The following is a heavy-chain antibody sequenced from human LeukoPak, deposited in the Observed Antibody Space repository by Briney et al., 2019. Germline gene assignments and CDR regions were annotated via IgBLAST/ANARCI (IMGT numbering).Heavy chain of an antibody. V-gene: IGHV3-23*01. CDR3: AKSGRRQLWLEVVY. J-gene: IGHJ4*02. Sequence: GGSLRLSCAASGFTFSSYAMSWVRQAPGKGLEWVSAISGSGGSTYYADSVKGRFTISRDDSKNTLYLQMNSLRAEDTAVYYCAKSGRRQLWLEVVYWGQGTLVTVSS. D-gene: IGHD5-18*01. CDR2: ISGSGGST. CDR1: GFTFSSYA.